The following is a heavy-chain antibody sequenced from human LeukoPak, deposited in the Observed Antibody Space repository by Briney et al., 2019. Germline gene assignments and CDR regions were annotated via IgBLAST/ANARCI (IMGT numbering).Heavy chain of an antibody. V-gene: IGHV4-59*01. Sequence: PSETLSLTCTVSGGSISSYSWSWIRQPPGKGLEWIGYIYNSGSTNYNPSLKSRVTISVDTSKNQFSLKLSSVTAADTAVYYCARDPTGSNWFDPWGQGTLVTVSS. CDR3: ARDPTGSNWFDP. D-gene: IGHD2-8*02. CDR1: GGSISSYS. J-gene: IGHJ5*02. CDR2: IYNSGST.